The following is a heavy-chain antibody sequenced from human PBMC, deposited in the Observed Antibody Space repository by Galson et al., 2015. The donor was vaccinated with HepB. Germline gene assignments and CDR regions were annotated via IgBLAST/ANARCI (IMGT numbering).Heavy chain of an antibody. CDR2: ISYDGSNK. CDR1: GFTFSSYA. J-gene: IGHJ6*03. CDR3: ARAPVVPAAMYLGGRAAAVRNIDYYYYMDV. V-gene: IGHV3-30-3*01. Sequence: SLRLSCAASGFTFSSYAMHWVRQAPGKGLEWVAVISYDGSNKYYADSVKGRFTISRDNSKNTLYLQMNSLRAEDTAVYYCARAPVVPAAMYLGGRAAAVRNIDYYYYMDVWGKGTTVTVSS. D-gene: IGHD2-2*01.